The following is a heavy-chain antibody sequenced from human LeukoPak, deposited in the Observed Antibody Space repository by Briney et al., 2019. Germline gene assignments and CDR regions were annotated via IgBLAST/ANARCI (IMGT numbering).Heavy chain of an antibody. Sequence: GGSLRPSCAASGFTVSSNYMSWVRQAPGKGLEWVSVIYSGGSTYYADSVKGRFTISRDNSKNTLYLQMNSLRAEDTAVYYCAKDDYGDANYYYYGMDVWGQGTTVTVSS. V-gene: IGHV3-53*01. CDR2: IYSGGST. CDR1: GFTVSSNY. CDR3: AKDDYGDANYYYYGMDV. J-gene: IGHJ6*02. D-gene: IGHD4-17*01.